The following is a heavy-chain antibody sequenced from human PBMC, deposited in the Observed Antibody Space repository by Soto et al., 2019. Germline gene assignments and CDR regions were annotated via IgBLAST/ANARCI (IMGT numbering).Heavy chain of an antibody. Sequence: EVQLVESGGGLVRPGRSLRLSCTASGFTFDDYAMHWVRQAPGRGLEWVSGITWNSGNIAYADSVKGRFTIARDDDNNSLYLQLNSLRPEYTALSYCVKDSYADFHRVLSTAEYFFDYWGHGTLVTVSS. CDR3: VKDSYADFHRVLSTAEYFFDY. CDR2: ITWNSGNI. V-gene: IGHV3-9*01. CDR1: GFTFDDYA. J-gene: IGHJ4*01. D-gene: IGHD2-2*01.